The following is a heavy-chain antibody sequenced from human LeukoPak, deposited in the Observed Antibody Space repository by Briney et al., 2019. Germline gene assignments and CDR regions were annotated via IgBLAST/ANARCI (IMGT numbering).Heavy chain of an antibody. CDR1: GFTFSSYA. CDR2: ISGSGGST. J-gene: IGHJ4*02. V-gene: IGHV3-23*01. Sequence: GRSLRLSCAASGFTFSSYAMHWVRQAPGKGLEWVSAISGSGGSTYYADSVKGRFTISRDNSKNTLYLQMNSLRAEDTAVYYCAKDGYDSSGYYYEYWGQGTLVTVSS. CDR3: AKDGYDSSGYYYEY. D-gene: IGHD3-22*01.